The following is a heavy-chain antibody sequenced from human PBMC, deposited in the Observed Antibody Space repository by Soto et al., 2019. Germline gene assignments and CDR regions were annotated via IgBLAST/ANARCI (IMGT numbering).Heavy chain of an antibody. CDR3: ARLRTIVAGTDGGMDV. CDR2: IYYSGST. J-gene: IGHJ6*02. V-gene: IGHV4-39*01. D-gene: IGHD6-19*01. CDR1: GGSISSYY. Sequence: SETLSLTCTVSGGSISSYYWGWIRQPPGKGLEWIGSIYYSGSTYYNPSLKSRVTISVDTSKNQFSLKLSSVTAADTAVYYCARLRTIVAGTDGGMDVWGQGTTVTVSS.